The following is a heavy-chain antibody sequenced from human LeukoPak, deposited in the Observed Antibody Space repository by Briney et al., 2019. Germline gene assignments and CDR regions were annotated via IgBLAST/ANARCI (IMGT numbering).Heavy chain of an antibody. Sequence: GGSLRLSCAASGFTFSSYWMNWARQAPGKGLEWVASINHNGNVNYYVDSVKGRFTISRDNAKNSLYLQMSNLRAEDTAVYFWGGGGGLAVWGQGPRSPSP. D-gene: IGHD3-16*01. CDR1: GFTFSSYW. CDR3: GGGGGLAV. J-gene: IGHJ6*02. V-gene: IGHV3-7*03. CDR2: INHNGNVN.